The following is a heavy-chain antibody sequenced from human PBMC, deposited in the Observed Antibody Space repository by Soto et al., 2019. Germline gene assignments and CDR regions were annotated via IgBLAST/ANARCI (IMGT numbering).Heavy chain of an antibody. CDR3: ARTRSFTLGFYYDGMDV. J-gene: IGHJ6*02. D-gene: IGHD6-6*01. CDR1: GYSFTSYW. CDR2: IDPSDSYT. V-gene: IGHV5-10-1*01. Sequence: GESLKISCKGSGYSFTSYWISWVRQMPGKGLEWMGRIDPSDSYTNYSPSFQGHVTISADKSISTAYLQWSSLKASDTAMYYCARTRSFTLGFYYDGMDVWGQGTTVTVSS.